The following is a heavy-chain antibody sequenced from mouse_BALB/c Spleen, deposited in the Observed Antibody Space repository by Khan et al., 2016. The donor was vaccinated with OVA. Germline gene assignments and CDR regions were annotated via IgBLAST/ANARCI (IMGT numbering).Heavy chain of an antibody. CDR3: VRDGIKEFDY. D-gene: IGHD2-1*01. Sequence: QVQLEESGPELVRPGVSVKISCKGSSYSFTDYGLHWVKQSHGKSLEWIGVISTYYENTSYNQKFKGKATMTVDKSSSTAYLELGSLTSEDSAVFYCVRDGIKEFDYWGQGTLVTVSA. CDR2: ISTYYENT. J-gene: IGHJ3*01. V-gene: IGHV1S137*01. CDR1: SYSFTDYG.